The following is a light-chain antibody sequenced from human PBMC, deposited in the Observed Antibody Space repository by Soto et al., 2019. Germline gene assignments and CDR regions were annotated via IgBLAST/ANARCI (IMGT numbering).Light chain of an antibody. CDR2: GAS. J-gene: IGKJ1*01. V-gene: IGKV3-20*01. CDR1: QSVSSTY. CDR3: QQYGGSRWT. Sequence: EIVLPQSPGTLSLSPGETATLSCRASQSVSSTYLAWYQQKPGQAPSLLIYGASNSATGIPARFSGSGSGTDFTLTISRLEPEDFAVYYCQQYGGSRWTFGQGTRVDI.